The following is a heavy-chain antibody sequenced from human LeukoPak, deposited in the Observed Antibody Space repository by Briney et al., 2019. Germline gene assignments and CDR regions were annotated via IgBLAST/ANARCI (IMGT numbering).Heavy chain of an antibody. J-gene: IGHJ4*02. Sequence: EASVKVSCKASGYTFTSYDIDWVRQATGQGLEWMGWMNPNSGNTGYAQKFQGRVTITRNTSISTAYMELSSLRSEDTAVYYCARGGGLYYDILTGPYYFDYWGQGTLVTVSS. CDR2: MNPNSGNT. CDR1: GYTFTSYD. V-gene: IGHV1-8*03. CDR3: ARGGGLYYDILTGPYYFDY. D-gene: IGHD3-9*01.